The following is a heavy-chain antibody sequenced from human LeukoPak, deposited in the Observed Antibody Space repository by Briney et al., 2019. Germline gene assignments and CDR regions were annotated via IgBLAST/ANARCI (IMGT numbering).Heavy chain of an antibody. CDR3: ARLLYGSGSVPAYYFDY. J-gene: IGHJ4*02. D-gene: IGHD3-10*01. V-gene: IGHV4-61*02. CDR1: GGSISSGSYY. CDR2: IYTSGST. Sequence: PSETLSLTCTVSGGSISSGSYYWSWIRQPAGKGLEWIGRIYTSGSTNYNPSLKSRVTISVDTSKNQFSLKLSSVTAADTAVYYCARLLYGSGSVPAYYFDYWGQGTLVTVSS.